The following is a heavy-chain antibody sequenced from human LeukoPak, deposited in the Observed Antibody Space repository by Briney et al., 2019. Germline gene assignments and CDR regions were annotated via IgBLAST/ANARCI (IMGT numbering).Heavy chain of an antibody. Sequence: GGSLRLSCAVSGFTFRTYAMSWVRQAPGKGLEWVSAISGSGGTTYYADSVKGRFTISRDNSKNTLYLQMNSLTAEDTAVYYCAKLSTFGDLSRVRFDPWGQGTLVTVSS. J-gene: IGHJ5*02. CDR1: GFTFRTYA. D-gene: IGHD3-10*01. CDR2: ISGSGGTT. CDR3: AKLSTFGDLSRVRFDP. V-gene: IGHV3-23*01.